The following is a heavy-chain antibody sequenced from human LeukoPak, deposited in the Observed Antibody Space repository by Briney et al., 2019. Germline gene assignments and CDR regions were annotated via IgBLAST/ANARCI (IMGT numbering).Heavy chain of an antibody. Sequence: SETLSLTCAVSGYSISSGYYWGWIRQPPGNGLEWIGNVYHTGSTYYNPSLKSRVTISVDTSKNQFSLKLSSVTAADTAVYYCARRVVVVPTAKMNSGAFDIWGQGTMVTVSS. CDR2: VYHTGST. CDR3: ARRVVVVPTAKMNSGAFDI. D-gene: IGHD2-2*01. CDR1: GYSISSGYY. J-gene: IGHJ3*02. V-gene: IGHV4-38-2*01.